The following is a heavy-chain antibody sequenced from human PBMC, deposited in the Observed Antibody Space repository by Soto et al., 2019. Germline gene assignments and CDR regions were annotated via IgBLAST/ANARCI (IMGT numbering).Heavy chain of an antibody. Sequence: GGSLRLSCAASGFMFSAYTMSWVRQAPGKGLEWLSSITSNSDHIDYADSVRGRFTVSRDNARKSLYLQMDSLGAEDTGVYYCATPYYYNHWGPGTLVIVSS. CDR1: GFMFSAYT. V-gene: IGHV3-21*01. CDR3: ATPYYYNH. CDR2: ITSNSDHI. J-gene: IGHJ4*02.